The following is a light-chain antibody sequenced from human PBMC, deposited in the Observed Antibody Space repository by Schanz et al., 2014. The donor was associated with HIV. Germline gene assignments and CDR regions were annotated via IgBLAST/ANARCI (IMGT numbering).Light chain of an antibody. CDR3: QQYNNWPWT. CDR2: AAS. Sequence: EIVLTQSPDTLSLSPGERATLSCRASQTVSSSSLAWYQQKPGQSPRLLIYAASTRATGIPDRFSGSGSGTEFTLTISSLQSEDFAVYYCQQYNNWPWTFGQGTKVEFK. CDR1: QTVSSS. J-gene: IGKJ1*01. V-gene: IGKV3D-15*01.